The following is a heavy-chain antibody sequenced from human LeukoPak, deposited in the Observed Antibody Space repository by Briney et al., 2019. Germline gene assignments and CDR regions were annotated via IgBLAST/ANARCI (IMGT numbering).Heavy chain of an antibody. CDR1: GYTFTSYD. V-gene: IGHV1-8*03. J-gene: IGHJ6*03. D-gene: IGHD2-2*01. Sequence: GASVKVSCKASGYTFTSYDINWVRQATGQGLEWMGWMNPNSGNTGYAQKFQGRVTITRNTSISTAYMELSSLRSEDTAVYYCARGAAPVIFVPAAIGYYYYYMDVWGKGTTVTVSS. CDR2: MNPNSGNT. CDR3: ARGAAPVIFVPAAIGYYYYYMDV.